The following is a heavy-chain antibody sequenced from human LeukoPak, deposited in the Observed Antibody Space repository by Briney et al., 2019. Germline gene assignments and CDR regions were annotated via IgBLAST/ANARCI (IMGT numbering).Heavy chain of an antibody. V-gene: IGHV4-59*01. CDR3: ARDSTSRVRYGMDV. D-gene: IGHD5-24*01. CDR2: IYYSGST. CDR1: GGSISSYY. J-gene: IGHJ6*02. Sequence: SETLSLTCTVSGGSISSYYWSWIRQPPGKGLEWIGYIYYSGSTNYNPSLKSRVTISVDTSKNQFSLKLSSVTAADTAVYYCARDSTSRVRYGMDVWGQGTTVTVPS.